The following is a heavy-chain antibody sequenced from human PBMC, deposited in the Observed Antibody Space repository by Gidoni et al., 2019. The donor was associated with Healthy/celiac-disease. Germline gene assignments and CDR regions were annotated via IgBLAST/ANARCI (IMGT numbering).Heavy chain of an antibody. V-gene: IGHV4-34*01. Sequence: QVQLQQWGAGLLKPSETLSLTCAVYGGSFSGYYWSWTRQPPGKGLEWIGEINHSGSTNYNPSLKSRVTISVDTSKNQFSLKLSSVTAADTAVYYCAGFRGYYGSGSSIDYWGQGTLVTVSS. J-gene: IGHJ4*02. CDR2: INHSGST. D-gene: IGHD3-10*01. CDR3: AGFRGYYGSGSSIDY. CDR1: GGSFSGYY.